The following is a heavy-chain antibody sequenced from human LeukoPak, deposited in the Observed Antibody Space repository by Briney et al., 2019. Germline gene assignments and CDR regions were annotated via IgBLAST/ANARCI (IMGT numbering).Heavy chain of an antibody. D-gene: IGHD6-19*01. CDR2: IYYSGST. J-gene: IGHJ4*02. CDR3: AIVLMDRSGCIDY. CDR1: AYFISSGYY. V-gene: IGHV4-38-2*01. Sequence: SETLSLTCAVSAYFISSGYYWGWIRQPPGKGLEWIGSIYYSGSTYYNPSLKSRVTISVDTSKNQFSLKLNSVTAADTAVYYCAIVLMDRSGCIDYWGQGTLVTVPS.